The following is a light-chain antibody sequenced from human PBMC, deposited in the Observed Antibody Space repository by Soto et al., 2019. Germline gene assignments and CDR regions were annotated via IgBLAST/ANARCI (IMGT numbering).Light chain of an antibody. CDR3: QQRSNWPLALT. Sequence: EVVLTQSPATLSLSPGGRATLSCRSSQRVSSFLAWYQQKPGQAPRLLIYDASNRATGIPARFSGSRSGTDFTLTISSLEPEDVAVYYCQQRSNWPLALTFGGGTKVDI. V-gene: IGKV3-11*01. CDR2: DAS. J-gene: IGKJ4*01. CDR1: QRVSSF.